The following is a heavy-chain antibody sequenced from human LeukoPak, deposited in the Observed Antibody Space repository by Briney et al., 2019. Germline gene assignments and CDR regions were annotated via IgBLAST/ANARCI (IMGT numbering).Heavy chain of an antibody. CDR1: GFTFSSYA. J-gene: IGHJ4*02. D-gene: IGHD6-13*01. V-gene: IGHV3-23*01. CDR2: ISGSGDST. Sequence: PGGSLRLSCAASGFTFSSYAMSWVRQAPGKGLEWVSAISGSGDSTYYGDSVKGRFTISRDNSKNTLYLQMNSLRAEDTAVYYCAKTGPLDSSSWSHGDYWGQGTLVTVSS. CDR3: AKTGPLDSSSWSHGDY.